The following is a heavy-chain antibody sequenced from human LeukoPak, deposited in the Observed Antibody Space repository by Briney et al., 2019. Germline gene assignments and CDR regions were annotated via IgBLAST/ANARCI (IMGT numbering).Heavy chain of an antibody. J-gene: IGHJ4*02. Sequence: SETLSLTCTVSGDSISSYYWSWIRQPAEKGLEWIGRIYSSGSTNYNPSLKSRVTMSADTSKNQFSLRLSSLTAADTAVYFCARDYYYHNSGFFGYWGQGTLVTASS. CDR1: GDSISSYY. CDR2: IYSSGST. CDR3: ARDYYYHNSGFFGY. D-gene: IGHD3-22*01. V-gene: IGHV4-4*07.